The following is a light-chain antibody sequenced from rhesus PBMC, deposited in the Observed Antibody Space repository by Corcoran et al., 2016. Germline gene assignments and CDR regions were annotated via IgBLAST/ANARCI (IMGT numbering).Light chain of an antibody. V-gene: IGKV3-10*01. Sequence: QVILTQSPATLSLSPGERATLSCRASQSVSSYVAWYQQKPGQAPRLLIYGASSRATGIPDRFSGSGSGTDFTLTISSLGPEDVGVYHCYQHSSGLTFGQGTKVEIK. CDR3: YQHSSGLT. CDR1: QSVSSY. CDR2: GAS. J-gene: IGKJ1*01.